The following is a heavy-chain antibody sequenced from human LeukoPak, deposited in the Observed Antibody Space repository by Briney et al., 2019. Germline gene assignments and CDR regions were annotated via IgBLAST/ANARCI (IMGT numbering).Heavy chain of an antibody. CDR3: WGRLNGVIRGYYYYYGMDV. J-gene: IGHJ6*02. CDR2: IKQDGSEK. Sequence: GGSLRLSCAASGFTFSSYWMSWVRQAPGKGLEWVANIKQDGSEKYYVDSVKGRFTISRDNAKNSLYLQMNSLRAEDTAVYYRWGRLNGVIRGYYYYYGMDVWGQGTTVTVSS. CDR1: GFTFSSYW. D-gene: IGHD3-16*01. V-gene: IGHV3-7*01.